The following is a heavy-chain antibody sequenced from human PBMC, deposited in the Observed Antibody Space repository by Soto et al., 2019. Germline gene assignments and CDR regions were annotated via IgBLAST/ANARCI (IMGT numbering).Heavy chain of an antibody. J-gene: IGHJ6*02. V-gene: IGHV3-48*02. D-gene: IGHD6-13*01. CDR3: ARDDLIAAAGTYRMYYYGMDV. Sequence: GGSLRLSCAASGFTFSSYSMNWVRQAPGKGLEWVSYISSSSSTIYYADSVKGRFTISRDNAKNSLYLQMSSLRDEDTAVYYCARDDLIAAAGTYRMYYYGMDVWGQGTTVTVSS. CDR2: ISSSSSTI. CDR1: GFTFSSYS.